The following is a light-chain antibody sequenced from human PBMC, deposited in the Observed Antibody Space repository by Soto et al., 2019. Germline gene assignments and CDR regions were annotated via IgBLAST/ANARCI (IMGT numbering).Light chain of an antibody. Sequence: QSVLTHPASVSASTGQSITISCTGTSSDVGGYNYVSWYQQHPGKAPKLMIYDVTYRPSGVSNRFSGSKSGTTASLTLSGLQAEDEADYYCSSYTSTSTYVFGTGTKVTVL. J-gene: IGLJ1*01. V-gene: IGLV2-14*01. CDR3: SSYTSTSTYV. CDR1: SSDVGGYNY. CDR2: DVT.